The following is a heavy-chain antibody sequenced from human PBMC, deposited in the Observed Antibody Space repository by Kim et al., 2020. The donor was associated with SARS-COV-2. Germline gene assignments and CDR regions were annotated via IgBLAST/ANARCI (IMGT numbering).Heavy chain of an antibody. CDR3: ARVYSGYAEVDY. V-gene: IGHV1-18*01. Sequence: NYAQKLQGRVTMTTDTSTSTAYMELRSLRSDDTAVYYCARVYSGYAEVDYWGQGTLVTVSS. J-gene: IGHJ4*02. D-gene: IGHD5-12*01.